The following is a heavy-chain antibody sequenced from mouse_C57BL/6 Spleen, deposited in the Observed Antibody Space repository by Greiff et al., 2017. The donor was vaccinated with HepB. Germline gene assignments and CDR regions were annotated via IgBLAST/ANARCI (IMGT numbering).Heavy chain of an antibody. CDR1: GFSLTSYG. Sequence: VKLMESGPGLVQPSQSLSITCTVSGFSLTSYGVHWVRQSPGKGLEWLGVIWSGGSTDYNAAFISRLSISKDNSKSQVFFKMNSLQADDTAIYYCARKGDYGTRYAMDYWGQGTSVTVSS. CDR3: ARKGDYGTRYAMDY. V-gene: IGHV2-2*01. D-gene: IGHD2-1*01. J-gene: IGHJ4*01. CDR2: IWSGGST.